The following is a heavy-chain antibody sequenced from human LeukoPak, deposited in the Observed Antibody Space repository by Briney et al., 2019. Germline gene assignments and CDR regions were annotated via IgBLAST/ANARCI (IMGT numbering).Heavy chain of an antibody. Sequence: SETLSLTCTVSGGSISSSSYYWGWIRPPPGKGLEWIGGIYYSGSTYYNPSLKSRVTISVDASKNQFSLKLSSVTAADTAVYYCARLNYYDSSGYYCVAFDIWGQGTMVTVSS. D-gene: IGHD3-22*01. J-gene: IGHJ3*02. CDR2: IYYSGST. CDR3: ARLNYYDSSGYYCVAFDI. V-gene: IGHV4-39*01. CDR1: GGSISSSSYY.